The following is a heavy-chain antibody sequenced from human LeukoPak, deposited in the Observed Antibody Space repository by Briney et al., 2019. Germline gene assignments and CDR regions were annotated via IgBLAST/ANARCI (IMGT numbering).Heavy chain of an antibody. D-gene: IGHD4-23*01. CDR1: GYTFTSYA. CDR2: IIPVLGIA. J-gene: IGHJ5*02. CDR3: ARDYGGNSGWFDP. V-gene: IGHV1-69*04. Sequence: ASVKVSCKAAGYTFTSYAISWVRQAPGQGLEWMGRIIPVLGIANYAQKFQGRVTITVDKSTSTAYMELSSLKSEDTAVYYCARDYGGNSGWFDPWGQGTLVTVSS.